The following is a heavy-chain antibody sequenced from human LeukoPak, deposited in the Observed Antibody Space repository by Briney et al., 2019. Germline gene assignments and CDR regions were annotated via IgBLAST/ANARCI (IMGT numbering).Heavy chain of an antibody. V-gene: IGHV1-2*02. CDR1: GYTFTGYY. CDR2: INPNSGGT. Sequence: ASVTVSCKASGYTFTGYYMHWVRQAPGQGLEWMGWINPNSGGTNYAQKFQGRVTMTRDTSISTAYTELSRLRSDDTAVYYCASVAGDSSSWYDYWGQGTLVTVSS. CDR3: ASVAGDSSSWYDY. J-gene: IGHJ4*02. D-gene: IGHD6-13*01.